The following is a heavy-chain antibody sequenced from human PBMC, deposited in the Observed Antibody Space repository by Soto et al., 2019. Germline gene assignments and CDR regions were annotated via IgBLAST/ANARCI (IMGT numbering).Heavy chain of an antibody. Sequence: QVQLVQSGAEVKKPGSSVKVSCKASGGTFRSYAISWVRQAPGQGLEWMGGIIPIFGTANYAQKFQGRVTITADESTSTAYMELSSLRSEDTAVYYCARPRATPGDIVVVVAAYYYYGMDVWGQGTTVTVSS. J-gene: IGHJ6*02. CDR2: IIPIFGTA. D-gene: IGHD2-15*01. CDR3: ARPRATPGDIVVVVAAYYYYGMDV. V-gene: IGHV1-69*01. CDR1: GGTFRSYA.